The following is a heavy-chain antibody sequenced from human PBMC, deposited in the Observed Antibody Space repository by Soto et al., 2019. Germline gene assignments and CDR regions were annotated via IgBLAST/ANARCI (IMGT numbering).Heavy chain of an antibody. Sequence: QVQLQESGPGLVKPSETLSLTCTVSGGSISSYYWSWIRQPPGKGLEWIGYIYYSGSTNYNPSLKSLVTISVDTSKNQFSLKLSSVTAADTAVYYCARVRAIQGYCSNTRCYMHYYYGMDVWGQGTTVTVSS. CDR3: ARVRAIQGYCSNTRCYMHYYYGMDV. CDR1: GGSISSYY. J-gene: IGHJ6*02. CDR2: IYYSGST. D-gene: IGHD2-2*02. V-gene: IGHV4-59*01.